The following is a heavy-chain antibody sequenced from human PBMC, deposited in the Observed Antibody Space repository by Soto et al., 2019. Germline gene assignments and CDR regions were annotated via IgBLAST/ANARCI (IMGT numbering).Heavy chain of an antibody. J-gene: IGHJ6*02. CDR1: GFTFSDYW. CDR2: IKYDGSTT. Sequence: EVQLVESGGGLVQPGGPLRLSCAGSGFTFSDYWIHWVRQAPGKGLMWVSRIKYDGSTTNYADSVQGRFTVSRDNAKNTLYLQMNSLRAEYTALYYCARGIRGHYGKDVWGQGTTVSVSS. V-gene: IGHV3-74*01. D-gene: IGHD3-10*01. CDR3: ARGIRGHYGKDV.